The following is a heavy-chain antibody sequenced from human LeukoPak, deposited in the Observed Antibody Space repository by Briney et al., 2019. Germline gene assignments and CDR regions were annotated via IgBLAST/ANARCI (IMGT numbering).Heavy chain of an antibody. Sequence: GGSLRLSCAASGFTISFYWMSWVRQAPGKGLEWVANIKQDGSEKYYVDSVKGRFTISRDNAKNSLYLQMNSLRAEDTAVYYCARDQRYCSSSSCPWEPFDYWSQGTLVTVSS. J-gene: IGHJ4*02. CDR2: IKQDGSEK. CDR3: ARDQRYCSSSSCPWEPFDY. D-gene: IGHD2-2*01. V-gene: IGHV3-7*05. CDR1: GFTISFYW.